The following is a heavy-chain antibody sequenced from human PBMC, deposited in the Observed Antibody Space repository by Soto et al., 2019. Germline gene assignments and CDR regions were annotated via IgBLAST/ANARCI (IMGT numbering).Heavy chain of an antibody. D-gene: IGHD6-19*01. CDR2: ISGSGGST. Sequence: GGSLRLSCAASGFTFSSYAMSWVRQAPGKGLEWVSAISGSGGSTYYADSVKGRFTISRDNSKNTLYLQMNSLRAEDTAVYYCAKARYSSGGNYYYYGMDVWGQGTTVTVSS. V-gene: IGHV3-23*01. J-gene: IGHJ6*02. CDR3: AKARYSSGGNYYYYGMDV. CDR1: GFTFSSYA.